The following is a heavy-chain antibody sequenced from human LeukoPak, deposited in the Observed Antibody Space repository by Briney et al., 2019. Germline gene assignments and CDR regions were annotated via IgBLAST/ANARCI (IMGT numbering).Heavy chain of an antibody. Sequence: GGSLRLSCAASGFTFSTYTMNWVRQAPGKGLEWVSAISGSGGTTYYADSVKGRFTISRDNSKNTLYVQMNSLRAEDTAVYYCAKRDGYNGDAFDIWGQGTMVTVSS. CDR3: AKRDGYNGDAFDI. V-gene: IGHV3-23*01. CDR2: ISGSGGTT. D-gene: IGHD5-24*01. CDR1: GFTFSTYT. J-gene: IGHJ3*02.